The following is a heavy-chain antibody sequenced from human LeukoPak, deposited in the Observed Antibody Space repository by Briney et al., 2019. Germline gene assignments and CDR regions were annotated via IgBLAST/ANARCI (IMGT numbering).Heavy chain of an antibody. D-gene: IGHD4-17*01. CDR3: AKRPSDYGDYVSYFDY. CDR2: ISDDGRRK. CDR1: GFSFISYG. J-gene: IGHJ4*02. Sequence: GGTLRLSCAASGFSFISYGMHWVRQAPGKGLEWVGVISDDGRRKDYADSVKGRFTISRDNSKDTLYLQMNSLRAEDTAVYYCAKRPSDYGDYVSYFDYWGQGTLVTVSS. V-gene: IGHV3-30*18.